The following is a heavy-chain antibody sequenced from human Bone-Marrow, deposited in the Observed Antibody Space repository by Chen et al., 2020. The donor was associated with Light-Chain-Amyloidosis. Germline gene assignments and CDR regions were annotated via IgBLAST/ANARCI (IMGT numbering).Heavy chain of an antibody. D-gene: IGHD3-16*01. CDR1: GFTFSNYA. CDR3: APPLPDGRLGEFLSYFDY. Sequence: EVQLLESGGGLVQPGESLRLSCVASGFTFSNYAMNWVRQAPGKGLEWVSSISGSGGNIYYADSVKGRFSISRDNSKNTLYLQMNRLRAEDTAVYYCAPPLPDGRLGEFLSYFDYWGQGTLVTVSS. V-gene: IGHV3-23*01. CDR2: ISGSGGNI. J-gene: IGHJ4*02.